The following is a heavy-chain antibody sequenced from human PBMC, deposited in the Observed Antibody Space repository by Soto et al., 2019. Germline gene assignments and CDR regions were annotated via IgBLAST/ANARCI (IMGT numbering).Heavy chain of an antibody. Sequence: ASVKVSCKASGYTFTSYGISWVRQAPGQGLEWMGWISAYNGNTNYAQKLQGRVTMTTDTSTSTAYMELRSLRSDDTAVYYCARDHLGYCSSTSCLSDYWGQGTLVTVSS. D-gene: IGHD2-2*01. CDR3: ARDHLGYCSSTSCLSDY. CDR1: GYTFTSYG. V-gene: IGHV1-18*04. CDR2: ISAYNGNT. J-gene: IGHJ4*02.